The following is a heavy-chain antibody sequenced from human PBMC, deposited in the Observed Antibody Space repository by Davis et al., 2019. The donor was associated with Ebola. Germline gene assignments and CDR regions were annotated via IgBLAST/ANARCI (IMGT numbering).Heavy chain of an antibody. D-gene: IGHD3-22*01. J-gene: IGHJ4*02. CDR3: AVQSSGYYWLIDS. Sequence: GESLKISCAASGFIFSNYGMHWVRQAPGKGQEWVAIISYDGSNKYYADSVRGRFTLSRDNSRNTLYLQMYSLRSEDTAVYYCAVQSSGYYWLIDSWGQGTLVTVSS. CDR1: GFIFSNYG. V-gene: IGHV3-30*19. CDR2: ISYDGSNK.